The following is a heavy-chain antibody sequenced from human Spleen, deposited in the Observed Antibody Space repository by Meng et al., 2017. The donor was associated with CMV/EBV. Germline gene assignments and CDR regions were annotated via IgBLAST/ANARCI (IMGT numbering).Heavy chain of an antibody. CDR3: ASPTSLDIVVVPAALHYYYAMDV. D-gene: IGHD2-2*01. Sequence: GESLKISCADSGFTFSSYSMNWVRQAPGKGLEWVSSISTSNSYIYYADSVKGRFTISRDNAKKSLYLQMNSLRADDTAVYYCASPTSLDIVVVPAALHYYYAMDVWGQGTTVTVSS. CDR1: GFTFSSYS. CDR2: ISTSNSYI. V-gene: IGHV3-21*01. J-gene: IGHJ6*02.